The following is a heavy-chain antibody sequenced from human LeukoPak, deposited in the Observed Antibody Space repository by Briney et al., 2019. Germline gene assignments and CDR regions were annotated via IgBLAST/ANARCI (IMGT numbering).Heavy chain of an antibody. D-gene: IGHD6-13*01. CDR2: IYYSGGI. J-gene: IGHJ4*02. CDR1: SVSISSNF. CDR3: ARGEQQSTPLTG. Sequence: SETLSLTCSVSSVSISSNFWSCIRHPQRKGLEWIEYIYYSGGINYNTSLKRRVTISIDTSKNQVSLKLSSVTAADTAVYYCARGEQQSTPLTGWGPGTLVTVSS. V-gene: IGHV4-59*01.